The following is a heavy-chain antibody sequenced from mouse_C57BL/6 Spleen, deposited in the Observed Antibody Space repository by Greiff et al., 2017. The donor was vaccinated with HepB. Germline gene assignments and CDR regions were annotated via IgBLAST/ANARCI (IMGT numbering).Heavy chain of an antibody. CDR2: ISSGSSTI. CDR3: ARSPLFGY. Sequence: EVKLMESGGGLVKPGGSLKLSCAASGFTFSDYGMHWVRQAPEKGLEWVAYISSGSSTIYYADTVKGRFTISRDNAKNTLFLQMTSLRSEDTAMYYCARSPLFGYWGQGTTLTVSS. V-gene: IGHV5-17*01. J-gene: IGHJ2*01. CDR1: GFTFSDYG.